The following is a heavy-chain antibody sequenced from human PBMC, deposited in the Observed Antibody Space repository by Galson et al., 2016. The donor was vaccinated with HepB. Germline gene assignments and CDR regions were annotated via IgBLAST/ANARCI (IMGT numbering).Heavy chain of an antibody. V-gene: IGHV3-33*01. Sequence: SLRLSCAASGATFSPYGIHWVRQAPGKGLEWVAVIWYDGTNKYYADSVKGRFTISRDNSKNTVYLQMSYLRTEDTALYHCARDRRSDVRGNQWYFDLWGRGTLVTVSS. CDR2: IWYDGTNK. D-gene: IGHD3-16*01. CDR1: GATFSPYG. CDR3: ARDRRSDVRGNQWYFDL. J-gene: IGHJ2*01.